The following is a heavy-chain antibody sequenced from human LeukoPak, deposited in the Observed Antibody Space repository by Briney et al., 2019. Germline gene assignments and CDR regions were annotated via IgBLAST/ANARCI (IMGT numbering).Heavy chain of an antibody. Sequence: GGSLRLSCAASGFTLSTYSLNWVRQAPGQGLEWVSSIGSSYNDIHYADSVKGRFTISRDNAKNSLYLQMNSLRAEDTAVYYCARSQGYYEFDYWGQGTLVTVSS. CDR3: ARSQGYYEFDY. J-gene: IGHJ4*02. D-gene: IGHD3-3*01. V-gene: IGHV3-21*01. CDR1: GFTLSTYS. CDR2: IGSSYNDI.